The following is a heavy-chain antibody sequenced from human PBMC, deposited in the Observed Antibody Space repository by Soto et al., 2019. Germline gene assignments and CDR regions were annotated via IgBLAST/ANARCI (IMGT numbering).Heavy chain of an antibody. V-gene: IGHV1-69*01. CDR1: GGTFSSYA. Sequence: QVQLVQSGAEVKKPGSSVKVSCKASGGTFSSYAISWVRQAPGQGLEWMGGIIPIFGTANYAQKFQGRVTITADESTTTAYMELSSLRSEDTAVYYCARDVSVDRVATAPRSGDYWGQGTLVTVSS. CDR2: IIPIFGTA. J-gene: IGHJ4*02. CDR3: ARDVSVDRVATAPRSGDY. D-gene: IGHD5-12*01.